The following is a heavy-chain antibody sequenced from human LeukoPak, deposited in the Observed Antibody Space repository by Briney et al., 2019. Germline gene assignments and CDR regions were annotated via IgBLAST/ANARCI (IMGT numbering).Heavy chain of an antibody. J-gene: IGHJ4*02. V-gene: IGHV3-23*01. Sequence: PGASLRLSCAASGFTISSYAMSWVRQAPGKGLEWVSAISGSGGSTYYADSVKGRFTISRDNSKNTLYLQMNSLRAEDTAVYYCAKDNYYDSSGYYTSWYYFDYWGQGTLVTVSS. CDR2: ISGSGGST. D-gene: IGHD3-22*01. CDR1: GFTISSYA. CDR3: AKDNYYDSSGYYTSWYYFDY.